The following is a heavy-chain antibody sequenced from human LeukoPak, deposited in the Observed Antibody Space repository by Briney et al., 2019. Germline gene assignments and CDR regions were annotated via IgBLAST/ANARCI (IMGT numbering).Heavy chain of an antibody. CDR1: GVSTSSGY. CDR2: TSTSVPT. Sequence: SETLSLTCIVSGVSTSSGYWSWIRQPAGKGLEWMGHTSTSVPTYYNPSLKSRVTMSLDTSENHFSLKLNSVTAADTAAYYCARGYGSGSYSTWGQGTLVTVSS. V-gene: IGHV4-4*07. CDR3: ARGYGSGSYST. J-gene: IGHJ5*02. D-gene: IGHD3-10*01.